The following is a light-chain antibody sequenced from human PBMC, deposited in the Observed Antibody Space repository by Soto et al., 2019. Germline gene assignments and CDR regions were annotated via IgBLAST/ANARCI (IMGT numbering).Light chain of an antibody. CDR2: GAS. V-gene: IGKV3-20*01. Sequence: EIVLTQSPGTLSLSPGERATLSCRASQSVSSGSLAWYQQKPGQAPRLLISGASSRATGIPDRFSGGGSGTDFTLTISRLEPEDFAVYYCQQYGTSPRTFGQGTKVEIK. CDR1: QSVSSGS. J-gene: IGKJ1*01. CDR3: QQYGTSPRT.